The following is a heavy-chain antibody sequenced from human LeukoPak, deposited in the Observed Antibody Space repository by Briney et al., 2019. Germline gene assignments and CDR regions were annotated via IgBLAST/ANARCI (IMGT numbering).Heavy chain of an antibody. CDR1: GFTFNGYW. V-gene: IGHV3-7*01. Sequence: GGSLRLSCAASGFTFNGYWMSWVGQAPGKGLEWVANINQVGSEKRYVDSVQGRFTISRDNTKNSLFLQMNCLRPEDTAGYYCARLKDDVTKLDYWGQGTLVTVSS. J-gene: IGHJ4*02. CDR3: ARLKDDVTKLDY. D-gene: IGHD2-8*01. CDR2: INQVGSEK.